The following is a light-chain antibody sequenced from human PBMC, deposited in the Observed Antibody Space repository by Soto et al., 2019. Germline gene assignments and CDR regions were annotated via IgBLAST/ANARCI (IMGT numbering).Light chain of an antibody. Sequence: QSVLTQPASVSGSPGQSIAISCTGTSSDIGGYNYVSWYQQHPVKAPKLMIYEVSNRPSGVSNRFSGSKSGNTASLTISGLQAEDEADYYCSSYTSSSTYVFGTGTKVT. J-gene: IGLJ1*01. CDR3: SSYTSSSTYV. CDR2: EVS. CDR1: SSDIGGYNY. V-gene: IGLV2-14*01.